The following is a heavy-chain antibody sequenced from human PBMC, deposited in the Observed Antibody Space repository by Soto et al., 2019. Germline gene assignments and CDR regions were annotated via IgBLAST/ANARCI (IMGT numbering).Heavy chain of an antibody. D-gene: IGHD3-16*01. J-gene: IGHJ4*02. CDR1: GFSLTNYW. Sequence: GGSLRLSCAASGFSLTNYWMYWVRQVPGKGLVWVSRIHPDGNDVMYAESVKGRFTISRDNSKNTLYLQMNSLRAEDTAVYYCARAYEGDYFDYWGQGTLVTVSS. CDR3: ARAYEGDYFDY. CDR2: IHPDGNDV. V-gene: IGHV3-74*03.